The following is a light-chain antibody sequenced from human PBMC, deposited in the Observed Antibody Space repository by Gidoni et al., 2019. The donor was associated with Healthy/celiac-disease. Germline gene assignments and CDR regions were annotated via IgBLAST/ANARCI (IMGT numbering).Light chain of an antibody. CDR3: QQYGSAPIT. CDR2: GAS. Sequence: EIVLTQSPGTLSLSPGERATLSCRASQSVSSSYLAWYQQKPGQAPRLLIYGASSRATGISDRFSGSGSGTDFTLTISRLETEDLIVYYCQQYGSAPITFGQETRLEIK. V-gene: IGKV3-20*01. CDR1: QSVSSSY. J-gene: IGKJ5*01.